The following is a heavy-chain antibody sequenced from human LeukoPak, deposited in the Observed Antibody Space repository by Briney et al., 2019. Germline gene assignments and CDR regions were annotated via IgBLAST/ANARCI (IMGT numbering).Heavy chain of an antibody. V-gene: IGHV6-1*01. CDR3: ARVDMAAAGVVDV. Sequence: SRTLSLSSALSGDTPSTNIAASSSGRHSPSRGLGWLGRTYYRSKWYNDYAVSVRSRITINPDTSKNQFSLQLNSVTPEDTAVYYCARVDMAAAGVVDVWGQGTTVTVSS. CDR1: GDTPSTNIAA. J-gene: IGHJ6*02. CDR2: TYYRSKWYN. D-gene: IGHD6-13*01.